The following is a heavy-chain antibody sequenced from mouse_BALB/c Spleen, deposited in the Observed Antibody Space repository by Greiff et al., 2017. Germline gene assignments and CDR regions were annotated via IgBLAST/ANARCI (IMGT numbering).Heavy chain of an antibody. D-gene: IGHD1-1*02. CDR1: GDSITSGY. CDR2: ISYSGST. V-gene: IGHV3-8*02. CDR3: ARRPGGGGPSFDV. J-gene: IGHJ1*01. Sequence: EVQLQESGPSLVKPSQTLSLTCSVTGDSITSGYWNWIRKFPGNKLEYMGYISYSGSTYYNPSLKSRISITRDTSKNQYYLQLNSVTTEDTATYYCARRPGGGGPSFDVWGAGTTVTVSS.